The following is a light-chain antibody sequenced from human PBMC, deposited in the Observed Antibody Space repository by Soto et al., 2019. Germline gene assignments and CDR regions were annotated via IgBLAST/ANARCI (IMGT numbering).Light chain of an antibody. J-gene: IGKJ4*01. Sequence: DIQMTQSPSSLSASVGDRVTITCRTSQDISNYLAWYQQKPGKVPKLLIYAASTLQSGVPSRFSGGGSGTDFSLTISSLQPEDVATSYCQKYNSPPHTFGGGTKVEIQ. CDR1: QDISNY. V-gene: IGKV1-27*01. CDR2: AAS. CDR3: QKYNSPPHT.